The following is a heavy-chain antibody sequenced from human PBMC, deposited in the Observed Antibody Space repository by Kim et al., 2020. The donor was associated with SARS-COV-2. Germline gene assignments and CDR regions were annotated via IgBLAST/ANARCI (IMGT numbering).Heavy chain of an antibody. J-gene: IGHJ6*02. CDR3: ASLSGSYYGMDV. Sequence: SETLSLTCTVSGGSISSYYWSWIRQPPGKGLEWIGYIYYSGSTNYNPSLKSRVTISVDTSKNQFSLKLSSVTAADTAVYYCASLSGSYYGMDVWGQGTTVTVSS. CDR2: IYYSGST. V-gene: IGHV4-59*08. CDR1: GGSISSYY. D-gene: IGHD3-10*01.